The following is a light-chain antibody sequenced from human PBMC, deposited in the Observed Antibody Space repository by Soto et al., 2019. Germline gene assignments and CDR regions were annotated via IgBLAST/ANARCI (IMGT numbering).Light chain of an antibody. CDR1: QGISSY. CDR3: QQLNSYTLS. CDR2: AAS. Sequence: DIPLRVSTSSLSSFVEDVVIIICLASQGISSYLAWYQQKPGKAPKLLIYAASTLQSGVPSRFSGSGSGTEFTLTICSLQPEDFATYYCQQLNSYTLSLGGGTKVDIK. V-gene: IGKV1-9*01. J-gene: IGKJ4*01.